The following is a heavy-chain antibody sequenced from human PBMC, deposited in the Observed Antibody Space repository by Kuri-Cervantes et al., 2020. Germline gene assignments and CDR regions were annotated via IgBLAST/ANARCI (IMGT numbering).Heavy chain of an antibody. CDR1: GFTFSSYA. CDR2: ISGDSGKT. Sequence: GESLKISCAASGFTFSSYAMHWVRQAPGKGLEWVSAISGDSGKTYYADSVKGRFTISRDSSKNTLALQMNSLRAEDTAVFYCATMNGYFKYWGQGTLVTVSS. CDR3: ATMNGYFKY. V-gene: IGHV3-23*01. J-gene: IGHJ4*02. D-gene: IGHD1-1*01.